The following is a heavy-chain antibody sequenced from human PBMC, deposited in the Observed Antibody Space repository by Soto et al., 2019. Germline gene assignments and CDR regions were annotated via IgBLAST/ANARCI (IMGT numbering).Heavy chain of an antibody. D-gene: IGHD3-10*01. CDR2: IYESGST. J-gene: IGHJ6*04. V-gene: IGHV4-59*01. CDR1: GGSIGSYY. CDR3: ARARITLVREIIKYNMDI. Sequence: SETLSLTCTVSGGSIGSYYWSWIRQPPGKGLEWIGYIYESGSTNSNPSLQSRVTISVDTSKNQFYLNLSPVTAADTATYYCARARITLVREIIKYNMDIWGEGTTVTVSS.